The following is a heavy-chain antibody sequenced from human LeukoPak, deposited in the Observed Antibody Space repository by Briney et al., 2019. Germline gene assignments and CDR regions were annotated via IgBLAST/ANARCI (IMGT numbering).Heavy chain of an antibody. CDR2: IYYSGST. Sequence: SETLSLTXTVSGGSISSSSYYWGWIRQPPGKGLEWIGSIYYSGSTYYSPSLKSRVTISVDTSKNQFSLKLSSVTAADTAVYYCARQLGSGWFDPWGQGTLVTVSS. CDR3: ARQLGSGWFDP. D-gene: IGHD1-26*01. V-gene: IGHV4-39*01. CDR1: GGSISSSSYY. J-gene: IGHJ5*02.